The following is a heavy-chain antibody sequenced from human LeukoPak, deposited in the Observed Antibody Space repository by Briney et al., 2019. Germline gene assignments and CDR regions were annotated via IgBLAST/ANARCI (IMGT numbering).Heavy chain of an antibody. J-gene: IGHJ4*02. CDR1: GGSISSSRYY. V-gene: IGHV4-39*01. CDR2: IYYSGST. CDR3: FYYYDSSGYYPGYFDY. D-gene: IGHD3-22*01. Sequence: SETLSLTCTVSGGSISSSRYYWGWIRQPPGKGLEWIGSIYYSGSTYYTTSLKSRVTISVDTSKNQFSLKLSSVTAADTAVYYPFYYYDSSGYYPGYFDYWGQGTLVTVSS.